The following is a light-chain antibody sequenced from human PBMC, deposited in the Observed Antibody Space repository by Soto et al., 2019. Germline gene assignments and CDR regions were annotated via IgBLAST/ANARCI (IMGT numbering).Light chain of an antibody. CDR1: SGSIASNH. V-gene: IGLV6-57*04. CDR3: QSYDSNPVG. J-gene: IGLJ2*01. Sequence: NFMLTQSHSVSESPGKTVTISCTRSSGSIASNHVQWYQQRPGSAPTTVIYKNDQRPSGVPDRFSGSIDSSSSSASLTISGLKTEDEADYYCQSYDSNPVGFGGGTKLTVL. CDR2: KND.